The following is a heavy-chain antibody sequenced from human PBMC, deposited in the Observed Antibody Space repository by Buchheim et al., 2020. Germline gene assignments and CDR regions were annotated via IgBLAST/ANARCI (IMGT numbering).Heavy chain of an antibody. CDR1: GDSISSGGYF. Sequence: QLQLQESGSGLVKPSQTLSLTCAVSGDSISSGGYFWSWIRQPPGKGLEWIGYMYQTGSTYYNPSLKSRVTISVDRSKNQFSLKLTSVTAAVTAVYYCARGSLNYFDTSGLRGAWFDPWGQGTL. CDR2: MYQTGST. CDR3: ARGSLNYFDTSGLRGAWFDP. J-gene: IGHJ5*02. V-gene: IGHV4-30-2*01. D-gene: IGHD3-22*01.